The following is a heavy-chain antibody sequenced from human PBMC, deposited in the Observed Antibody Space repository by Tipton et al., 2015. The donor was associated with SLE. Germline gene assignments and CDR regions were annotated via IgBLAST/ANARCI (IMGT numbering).Heavy chain of an antibody. J-gene: IGHJ4*02. D-gene: IGHD3-10*01. Sequence: SLRLSCAASGFTFSSYAMTWVRQAPGKGLEWVSGTSGSGGTTYYADSVKGRFTISRDNSKNTLYLQMNSLRAEDTAVYYCAKPRAGSGSYDYWGQGTLVTVSS. CDR3: AKPRAGSGSYDY. CDR1: GFTFSSYA. CDR2: TSGSGGTT. V-gene: IGHV3-23*01.